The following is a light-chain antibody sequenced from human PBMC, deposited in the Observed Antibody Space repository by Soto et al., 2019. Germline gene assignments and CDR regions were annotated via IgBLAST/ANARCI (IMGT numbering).Light chain of an antibody. V-gene: IGLV2-23*02. Sequence: SVLTQPASVSGSPGQSITMPCTGTSSDVGSYNLVSWYQHHPGKAPKLMIYEVSKRPSGVSNRFSGSKSGNTASLTISGLQAEDEADYYCCSYAGSSTFPYVFGTGTKVTVL. CDR2: EVS. CDR3: CSYAGSSTFPYV. J-gene: IGLJ1*01. CDR1: SSDVGSYNL.